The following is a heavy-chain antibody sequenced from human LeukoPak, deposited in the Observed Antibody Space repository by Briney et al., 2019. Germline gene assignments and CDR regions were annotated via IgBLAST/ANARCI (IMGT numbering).Heavy chain of an antibody. J-gene: IGHJ3*02. D-gene: IGHD6-19*01. CDR2: IYYSGST. V-gene: IGHV4-59*08. CDR1: GGSISSYY. CDR3: ARHTQAVADFDI. Sequence: TPSETLSLTCTVSGGSISSYYWSWIRQPPGKGLEWIGYIYYSGSTNYNPSLKSRVTISVDTSKNQFSLKLSSVTAADTAVYYCARHTQAVADFDIWGQGTMVTVSS.